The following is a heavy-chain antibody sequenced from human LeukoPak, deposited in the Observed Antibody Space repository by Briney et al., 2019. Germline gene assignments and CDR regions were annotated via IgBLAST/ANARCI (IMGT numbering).Heavy chain of an antibody. CDR1: GDSVSSNSAA. J-gene: IGHJ4*02. CDR3: ARSSSGEGPYYYDSSGYSCLDY. V-gene: IGHV6-1*01. Sequence: SQTLSLTCAISGDSVSSNSAAWNWIRQSPSRGLEWLGRTYYRSKWYNDYAVSVKSRITINPDTSKNQFSLQLNSVTPEDTAVYYCARSSSGEGPYYYDSSGYSCLDYWGQGTLVTVSP. D-gene: IGHD3-22*01. CDR2: TYYRSKWYN.